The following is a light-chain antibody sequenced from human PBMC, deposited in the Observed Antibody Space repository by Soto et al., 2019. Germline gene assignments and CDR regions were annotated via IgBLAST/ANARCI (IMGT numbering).Light chain of an antibody. CDR3: SSYTTASRWV. J-gene: IGLJ3*02. V-gene: IGLV2-14*01. Sequence: SALTQPASVXGSPGHEITISCTGTSCDVADSKYVSWYQQHPGKAPKLIIHDVTNRPSGVSNRFSGSKSGKTASLTLSGIQADDEAYYYCSSYTTASRWVFGGWTKVTVL. CDR1: SCDVADSKY. CDR2: DVT.